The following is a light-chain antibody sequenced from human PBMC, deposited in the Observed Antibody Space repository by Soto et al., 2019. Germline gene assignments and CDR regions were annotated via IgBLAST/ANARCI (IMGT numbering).Light chain of an antibody. CDR3: SPYTSTSTLYV. J-gene: IGLJ1*01. V-gene: IGLV2-14*03. CDR2: DVS. Sequence: QSALTQPASVSGSPGQSITISCTGTSSDIGGYNYVSWYQQHPGKVPKLIIYDVSNRPSGVSDRFSGSKSGNAASLTISGLQAEDEADYYCSPYTSTSTLYVFGTGTKLTVL. CDR1: SSDIGGYNY.